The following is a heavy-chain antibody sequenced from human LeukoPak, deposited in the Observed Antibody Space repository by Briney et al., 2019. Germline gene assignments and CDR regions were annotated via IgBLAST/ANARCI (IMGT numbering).Heavy chain of an antibody. CDR3: ARDPPRGDSGWPFDS. CDR1: GTSISDYY. D-gene: IGHD6-19*01. V-gene: IGHV4-4*09. Sequence: PSETLSLTCTVSGTSISDYYLSWIRQTPGKPLEWIAYIHTTGGPKYNPSLTSRLTMSVDTSKRQFSLKLTSMTPADTGVYYCARDPPRGDSGWPFDSWGQGVLVTVSS. J-gene: IGHJ4*02. CDR2: IHTTGGP.